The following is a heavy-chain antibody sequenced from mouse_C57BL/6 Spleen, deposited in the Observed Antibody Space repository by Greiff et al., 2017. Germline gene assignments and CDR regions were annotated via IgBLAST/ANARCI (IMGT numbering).Heavy chain of an antibody. CDR1: GFTFSNYW. D-gene: IGHD2-5*01. Sequence: EVKVEESGGGLVQPGGSMKLSCVASGFTFSNYWMNWVRQSPEKGLEWVAQIRLKSDNYATHYAVSVKGRFTISRDDSKSSVYLQMNNLRAGDTGIYYCTGQFYYSNPYYAMDYWGQGTSVTVSS. V-gene: IGHV6-3*01. CDR2: IRLKSDNYAT. J-gene: IGHJ4*01. CDR3: TGQFYYSNPYYAMDY.